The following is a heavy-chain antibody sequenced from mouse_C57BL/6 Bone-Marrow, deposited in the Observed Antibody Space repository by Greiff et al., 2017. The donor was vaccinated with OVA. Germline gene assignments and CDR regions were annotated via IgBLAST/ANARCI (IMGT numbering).Heavy chain of an antibody. CDR3: ARHGDYSLYAMDY. CDR1: GFTFSDYY. Sequence: EVKVVESGGGLVQPGGSLKLSCAASGFTFSDYYMYWVRQTPEKRLEWVAYISNGGGSTYYPDTVKGRFTISRDNAKNTLYLQMSRLKSEDTAMYYCARHGDYSLYAMDYWGQGTSVTVSS. D-gene: IGHD2-12*01. J-gene: IGHJ4*01. V-gene: IGHV5-12*01. CDR2: ISNGGGST.